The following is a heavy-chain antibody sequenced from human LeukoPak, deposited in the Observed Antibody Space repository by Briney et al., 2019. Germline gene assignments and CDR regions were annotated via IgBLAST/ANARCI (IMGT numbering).Heavy chain of an antibody. D-gene: IGHD5-18*01. CDR1: GFTFSSYS. Sequence: GGSLRLSCAASGFTFSSYSMNWVRQAPGKGLQWVSYISSSSSTIYYADSVKGRFTISRDNAKNSLYLQMNSLRAEDTAVYYCARGRSYGPRPCDFWGQGTLVTVSS. V-gene: IGHV3-48*01. CDR3: ARGRSYGPRPCDF. J-gene: IGHJ4*02. CDR2: ISSSSSTI.